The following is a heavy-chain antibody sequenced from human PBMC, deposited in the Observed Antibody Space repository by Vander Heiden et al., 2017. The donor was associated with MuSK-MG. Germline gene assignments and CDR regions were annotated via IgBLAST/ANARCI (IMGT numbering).Heavy chain of an antibody. J-gene: IGHJ5*02. CDR3: ARPADYYDSANWFDL. Sequence: QVPLVASGGGLVNPGGSLRLSCVASGFTFSPYSLTLLPPAQGKGLQWVSYMGGGRNYTDYADSVKGRFTISRDDTKNSLYLQMNNLRVDDTAVYYCARPADYYDSANWFDLWGQGNLVTVSS. CDR2: MGGGRNYT. V-gene: IGHV3-11*06. D-gene: IGHD3-22*01. CDR1: GFTFSPYS.